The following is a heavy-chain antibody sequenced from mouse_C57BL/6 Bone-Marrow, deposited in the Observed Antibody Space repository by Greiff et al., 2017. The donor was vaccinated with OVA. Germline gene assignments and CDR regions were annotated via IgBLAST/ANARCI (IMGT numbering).Heavy chain of an antibody. CDR3: ARTLYYDYSHWYFDV. CDR2: INPSTGGT. CDR1: GYSFTGYY. V-gene: IGHV1-42*01. D-gene: IGHD2-4*01. J-gene: IGHJ1*03. Sequence: VQLKQSGPELVKPGASVKISCKASGYSFTGYYMNWVKQSPEKSLEWIGEINPSTGGTTYNQKFKAKATLTVDKSSSTAYMQLKSLTSEDSAVYYCARTLYYDYSHWYFDVWGTETTVTVSS.